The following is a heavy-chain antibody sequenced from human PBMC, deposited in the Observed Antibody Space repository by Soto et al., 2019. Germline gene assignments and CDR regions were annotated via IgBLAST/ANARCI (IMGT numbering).Heavy chain of an antibody. D-gene: IGHD2-15*01. Sequence: ASVKVSCKASGYTFTSYYMHWVRQAPGQGLEWMGIINPSGGSTSYAQKFQGRVIMTRDTSTSTVYMELSSLRSEDTAVYYCARHSIVGYCSGGSCHEYYYGMDIWGQGTTVTVSS. J-gene: IGHJ6*02. CDR3: ARHSIVGYCSGGSCHEYYYGMDI. CDR2: INPSGGST. CDR1: GYTFTSYY. V-gene: IGHV1-46*01.